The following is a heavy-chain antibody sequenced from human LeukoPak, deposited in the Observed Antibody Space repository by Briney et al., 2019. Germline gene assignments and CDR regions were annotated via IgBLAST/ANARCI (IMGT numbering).Heavy chain of an antibody. Sequence: SETLSLTCIVSGGSIISSSYYWGWIRQPPGKGLEWIGSIYYNGNTDYNPSLKSRVTISVETSKNQFSLKLSAVTAADTAVYYCASVRRGFGESSKYYSYYYMDVWGNGTTVPIS. CDR3: ASVRRGFGESSKYYSYYYMDV. V-gene: IGHV4-39*07. CDR1: GGSIISSSYY. D-gene: IGHD3-10*01. CDR2: IYYNGNT. J-gene: IGHJ6*03.